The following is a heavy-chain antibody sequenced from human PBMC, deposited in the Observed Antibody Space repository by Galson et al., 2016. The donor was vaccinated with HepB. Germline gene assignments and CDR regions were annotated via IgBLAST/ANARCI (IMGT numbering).Heavy chain of an antibody. CDR1: GGSITTSNW. V-gene: IGHV4-4*01. D-gene: IGHD1-26*01. CDR2: IFHSGGT. CDR3: ARTGGTFRELGLDY. Sequence: EPLSLTCAVSGGSITTSNWWSWVRPPPGKGLEWIGEIFHSGGTNYNPSLERRVTITVDKSKTHFPLKLSSVTAADTAMYFYARTGGTFRELGLDYWGQGTLVTVSA. J-gene: IGHJ4*02.